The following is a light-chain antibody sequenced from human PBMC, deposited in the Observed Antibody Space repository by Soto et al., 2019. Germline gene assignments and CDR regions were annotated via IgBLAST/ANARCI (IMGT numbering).Light chain of an antibody. V-gene: IGKV1-5*03. CDR2: KAS. J-gene: IGKJ1*01. Sequence: DIQMTQSPSTLSASVGDRVTITCLASQSISSWLAWYQQKAGKAPKLLIYKASSLESGVPSRFSGSGSGTEFTLTISSLQPDDFATYYCQQYNSSFPWTFGQGTKVEIK. CDR3: QQYNSSFPWT. CDR1: QSISSW.